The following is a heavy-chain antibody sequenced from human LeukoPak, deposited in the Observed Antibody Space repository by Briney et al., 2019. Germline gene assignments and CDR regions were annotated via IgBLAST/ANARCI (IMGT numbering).Heavy chain of an antibody. J-gene: IGHJ6*02. CDR1: GGSIKPYY. Sequence: SETLSLTCTVSGGSIKPYYWSWIRQPPGKGLECIGYIYYSGSTNYNPSLKSRVTISVDTSKNQFSLKLSSVTAADTAVYYCARQAYYYYGMDVWGQGTTVTVSS. CDR2: IYYSGST. CDR3: ARQAYYYYGMDV. V-gene: IGHV4-59*08.